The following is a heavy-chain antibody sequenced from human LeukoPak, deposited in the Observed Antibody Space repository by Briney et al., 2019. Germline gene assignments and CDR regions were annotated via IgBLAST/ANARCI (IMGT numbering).Heavy chain of an antibody. CDR3: ASGVPDY. D-gene: IGHD3-10*01. Sequence: GGSLRLSCAASGFIFSDSAMHWVRQASGEGLEWVGRIRSKANSHATAYAASVKGRFTISRDDSKNTAYLQMNSLKSEDTAVYYCASGVPDYWGQGTLVTVSS. CDR1: GFIFSDSA. CDR2: IRSKANSHAT. V-gene: IGHV3-73*01. J-gene: IGHJ4*02.